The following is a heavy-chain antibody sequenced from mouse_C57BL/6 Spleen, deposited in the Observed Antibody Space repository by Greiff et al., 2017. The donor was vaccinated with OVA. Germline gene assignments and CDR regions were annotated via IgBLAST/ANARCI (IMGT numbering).Heavy chain of an antibody. CDR1: GYTFTSYW. V-gene: IGHV1-50*01. J-gene: IGHJ1*03. Sequence: VQLQQPGAELVKPGASVKLSCKASGYTFTSYWMQWVKQRPGQGLEWIGEIDPSDSYTNYNQKFKGKATLTVDTSSSTAYMQLSSVTSEDSAVYYGARGNDRNWYVDVWGTGTTVTVSS. D-gene: IGHD2-14*01. CDR2: IDPSDSYT. CDR3: ARGNDRNWYVDV.